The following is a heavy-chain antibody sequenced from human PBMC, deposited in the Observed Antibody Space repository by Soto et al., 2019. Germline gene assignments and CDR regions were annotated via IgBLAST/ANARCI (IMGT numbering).Heavy chain of an antibody. Sequence: EVQLLESGGGLVQPGGSLRLSCAASGFTLSSYAMTWVRQPPGKGLEWVSEISGSYGVTYYADSVKGRFTISRDNSKNPLYLQMNGLRAEDTAVYYCAKENDSWGQGTLVTVSS. CDR2: ISGSYGVT. V-gene: IGHV3-23*01. CDR3: AKENDS. J-gene: IGHJ4*02. CDR1: GFTLSSYA.